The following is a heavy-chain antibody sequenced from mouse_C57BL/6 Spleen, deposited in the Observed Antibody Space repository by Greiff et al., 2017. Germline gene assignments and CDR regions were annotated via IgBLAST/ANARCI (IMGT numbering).Heavy chain of an antibody. CDR3: ARSTIVTTYYFDY. J-gene: IGHJ2*01. Sequence: VQLQQSGPELVKPGASVKISCKASGYAFSSSWMNWVKQRPGKGLEWIGRIYPGDGDTNYNGKFKGKATLTADKSSSTAYMQLSSLTSEDSAVYFCARSTIVTTYYFDYGGQGTTLTVSS. V-gene: IGHV1-82*01. CDR2: IYPGDGDT. D-gene: IGHD2-5*01. CDR1: GYAFSSSW.